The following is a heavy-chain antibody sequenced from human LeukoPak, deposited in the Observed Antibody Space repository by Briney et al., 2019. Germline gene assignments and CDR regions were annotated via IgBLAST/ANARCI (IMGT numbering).Heavy chain of an antibody. D-gene: IGHD2-2*01. V-gene: IGHV5-51*01. CDR3: ARQAITSDYFDS. Sequence: KVSCKGSGFTFSSYWFGWVRQMPATGLEGMGIIYPGDSDPRDSPSLQAQVTMSADEPTNTASLQWSSHKASDTAMYYCARQAITSDYFDSWGQGTLVTVSS. J-gene: IGHJ4*02. CDR1: GFTFSSYW. CDR2: IYPGDSDP.